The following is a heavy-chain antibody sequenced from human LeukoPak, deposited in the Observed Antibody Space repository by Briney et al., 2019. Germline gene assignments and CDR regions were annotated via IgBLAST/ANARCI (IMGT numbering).Heavy chain of an antibody. CDR3: AKEGSGQDTYNWFDP. V-gene: IGHV4-39*07. Sequence: PSETLSLTCTVSGGSISSSSYYWGWIRQPPGKGLEWIGSIYYSGSTYYNPSLKSRVTISVDTSKNQFSLELSSVTAADTAVYYCAKEGSGQDTYNWFDPWGQGTLVTVSS. J-gene: IGHJ5*02. D-gene: IGHD2-15*01. CDR1: GGSISSSSYY. CDR2: IYYSGST.